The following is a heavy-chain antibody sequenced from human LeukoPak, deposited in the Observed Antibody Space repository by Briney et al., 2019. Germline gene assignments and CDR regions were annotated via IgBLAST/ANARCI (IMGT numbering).Heavy chain of an antibody. CDR2: ISWNSGSI. D-gene: IGHD3-22*01. J-gene: IGHJ4*02. V-gene: IGHV3-9*01. Sequence: PGGSLRLSCAASGFTFDDYAMHWVRQAPGKGLEWVSGISWNSGSIGYADSVKGRFTISRDNAKNSLYLQMNSLRAEDTALYYCAKTPDSRGPFDYWGQGTLVTVSS. CDR1: GFTFDDYA. CDR3: AKTPDSRGPFDY.